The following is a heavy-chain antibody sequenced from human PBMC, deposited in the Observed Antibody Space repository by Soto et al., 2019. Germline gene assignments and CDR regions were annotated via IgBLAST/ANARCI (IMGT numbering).Heavy chain of an antibody. D-gene: IGHD3-9*01. J-gene: IGHJ6*02. CDR2: IIPMFSTP. CDR1: GGNFRSEA. CDR3: ARAQFSDILTADDYGMDV. V-gene: IGHV1-69*13. Sequence: SVKVSCKASGGNFRSEAISWVRQAPGHGLEWMGRIIPMFSTPHYAQKFQGRVTIIADESTTTVNMEMRGLTYEDTAVYYCARAQFSDILTADDYGMDVWGQGTSVTVSS.